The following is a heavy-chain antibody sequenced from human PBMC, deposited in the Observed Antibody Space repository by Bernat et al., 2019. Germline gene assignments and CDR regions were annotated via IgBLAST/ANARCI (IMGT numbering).Heavy chain of an antibody. CDR2: ISSSGTTI. D-gene: IGHD3-22*01. V-gene: IGHV3-48*03. CDR1: GFTFSSYE. J-gene: IGHJ4*02. CDR3: ARTRGWLLSY. Sequence: EVQLVESGGGLVQPGGSLRLSCAASGFTFSSYEMNWVRQAPGKGLEWVSYISSSGTTIYYADSVKGRFTISRDNAKNSLYLQMNSLRAEDTAVYYCARTRGWLLSYWGQGTLVTVSS.